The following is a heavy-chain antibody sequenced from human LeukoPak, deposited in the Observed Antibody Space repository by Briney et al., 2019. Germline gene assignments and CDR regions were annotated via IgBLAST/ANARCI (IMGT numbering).Heavy chain of an antibody. J-gene: IGHJ4*02. CDR2: ISPNGGVT. Sequence: ASVKVSCKTSGYTFTNYFLHWVRRAPGQGLEWMGWISPNGGVTKYTQKFQGRVTMTRDTSISTAYMELTSLTSDDTAVYYCASLKDGYNFHHWGQGTLVTVSS. V-gene: IGHV1-2*02. CDR3: ASLKDGYNFHH. CDR1: GYTFTNYF. D-gene: IGHD5-24*01.